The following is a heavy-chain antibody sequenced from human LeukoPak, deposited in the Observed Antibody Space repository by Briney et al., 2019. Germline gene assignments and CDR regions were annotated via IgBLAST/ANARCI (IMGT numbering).Heavy chain of an antibody. CDR2: IGAGGRFT. V-gene: IGHV3-23*01. J-gene: IGHJ3*02. CDR3: TKESSAFDI. CDR1: GLTFSNYA. Sequence: GGSLRLSCAAFGLTFSNYAMSWVRQAPGKGLEWVSVIGAGGRFTHYADSVKGRFTISSDTSKNTLYLQMDSLRAEDTALYYCTKESSAFDIWGQGTMVTVSS.